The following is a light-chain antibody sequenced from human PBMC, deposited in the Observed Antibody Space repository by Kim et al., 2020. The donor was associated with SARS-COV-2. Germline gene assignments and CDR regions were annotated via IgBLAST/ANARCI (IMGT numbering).Light chain of an antibody. J-gene: IGKJ4*01. Sequence: SVGDRVTITCRASQGISNYLAWYQQKPGKVPKLLIYAASTLQSGVPSRFSGSGSGTDFTLTISSLQPEDVATYYCQKYNSAPSLTFGGGTKVEIK. CDR3: QKYNSAPSLT. V-gene: IGKV1-27*01. CDR1: QGISNY. CDR2: AAS.